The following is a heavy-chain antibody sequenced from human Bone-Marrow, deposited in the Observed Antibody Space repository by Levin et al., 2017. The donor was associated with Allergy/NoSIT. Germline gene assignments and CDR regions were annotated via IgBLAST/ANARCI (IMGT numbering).Heavy chain of an antibody. D-gene: IGHD4-17*01. CDR3: ARGVDEFVGYGAPSDAFDI. J-gene: IGHJ3*02. CDR1: GGSISSSNW. CDR2: IYHSGST. V-gene: IGHV4-4*02. Sequence: ASETLSLTCAVSGGSISSSNWWSWVRQPPGKGLEWIGEIYHSGSTNYNPSLKSRVTISVDKSKNQFSLKLSSVTAADTAVYYCARGVDEFVGYGAPSDAFDIWGQGTMVTVSS.